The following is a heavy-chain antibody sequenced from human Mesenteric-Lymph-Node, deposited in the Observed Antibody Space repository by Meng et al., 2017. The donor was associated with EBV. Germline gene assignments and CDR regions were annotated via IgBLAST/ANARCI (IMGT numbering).Heavy chain of an antibody. CDR3: GRGQVGP. J-gene: IGHJ5*02. CDR1: GYTFISYG. CDR2: INAYNGNT. V-gene: IGHV1-18*01. Sequence: QVQLVQSGGEVXXXXXSVKVSCKASGYTFISYGISWVRKAPGQGLEWMGWINAYNGNTDYAQRLQGRVTMTTDTSTNTAYMELRSLRSDDTAVYYCGRGQVGPWGQGTLVTVSS.